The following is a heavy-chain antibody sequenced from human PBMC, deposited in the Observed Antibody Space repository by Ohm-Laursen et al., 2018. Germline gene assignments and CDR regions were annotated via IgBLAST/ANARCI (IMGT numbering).Heavy chain of an antibody. CDR1: GFTFSSYG. D-gene: IGHD1-7*01. V-gene: IGHV3-30*03. CDR2: ISYDGSNK. Sequence: SLRLSCAASGFTFSSYGMHWVRQAPGKGLEWVAVISYDGSNKYYADSVKGRFTISRDNSKNTLYLQMKSLRAEDTAVYYCARDGGITGTTLDPWGQGTLVTVSS. J-gene: IGHJ5*02. CDR3: ARDGGITGTTLDP.